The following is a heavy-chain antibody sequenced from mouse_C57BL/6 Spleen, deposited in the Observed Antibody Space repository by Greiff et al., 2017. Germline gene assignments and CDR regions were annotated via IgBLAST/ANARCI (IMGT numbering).Heavy chain of an antibody. Sequence: EVQLQQSGPELVKPGASVKIPCKASGYTFTDYNMYWVKQSHGKSLEWIGDINPNNGGTIYNQKFKGKATMTVDKSSSTAYMELRSLTSEDTAVYYCARSLAGKGYWGQGTLVTVSA. CDR2: INPNNGGT. V-gene: IGHV1-18*01. D-gene: IGHD4-1*01. CDR1: GYTFTDYN. J-gene: IGHJ3*01. CDR3: ARSLAGKGY.